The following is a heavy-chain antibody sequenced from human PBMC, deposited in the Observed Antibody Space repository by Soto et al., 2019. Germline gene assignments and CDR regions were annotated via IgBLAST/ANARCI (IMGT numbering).Heavy chain of an antibody. Sequence: GGSLRLSCAVSGFPFSSYGMNWARQAPGKGLEWVSYISYNSNNVQYADSVRGRFALSRDNAKTSLYLQMNSLRAEDTAVYYCVVDFWSVYQNNMDVWGKGTTVTVSS. CDR3: VVDFWSVYQNNMDV. CDR1: GFPFSSYG. V-gene: IGHV3-48*01. J-gene: IGHJ6*03. D-gene: IGHD3-3*01. CDR2: ISYNSNNV.